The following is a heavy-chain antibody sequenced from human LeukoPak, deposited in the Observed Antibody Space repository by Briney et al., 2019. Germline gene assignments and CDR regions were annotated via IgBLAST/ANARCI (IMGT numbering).Heavy chain of an antibody. V-gene: IGHV1-18*01. CDR3: ARGGSTGYPFDY. J-gene: IGHJ4*02. Sequence: ASVKVSCKASGYIFTNHAIHWVRQAPGQGLEWMGWISAYNGNTNYAQKLQGRVTMTTDTSTSTAYMELRSLRSEDTAVYYCARGGSTGYPFDYWGQGALVTVSS. D-gene: IGHD3-22*01. CDR2: ISAYNGNT. CDR1: GYIFTNHA.